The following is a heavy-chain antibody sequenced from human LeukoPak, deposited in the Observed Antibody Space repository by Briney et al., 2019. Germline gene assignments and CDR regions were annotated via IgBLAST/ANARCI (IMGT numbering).Heavy chain of an antibody. V-gene: IGHV4-59*01. D-gene: IGHD6-19*01. J-gene: IGHJ6*03. CDR1: GGSISSYY. CDR2: IYYSGST. CDR3: ARRSIAVAGTRYYYYYYYMDV. Sequence: SETLSLTCTVSGGSISSYYWSWIRQPPGKGLEWIGYIYYSGSTNYNPSLKSRVTISVDTSKNQFSLKLSSVTAADTAVYYCARRSIAVAGTRYYYYYYYMDVWGKGTTVTVSS.